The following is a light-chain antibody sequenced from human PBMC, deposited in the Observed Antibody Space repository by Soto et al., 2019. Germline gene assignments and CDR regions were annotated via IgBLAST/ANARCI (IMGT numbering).Light chain of an antibody. Sequence: EIVLTQSPGTLSLSPGERATLSYRASQSVSSNYLAWYQQKPGQAPRPLIYGASSRATGIPDRFSGSGAGTDFTLTISRLEPEDFAVYYCQQYGSSPWTFGQGTKVEIK. J-gene: IGKJ1*01. V-gene: IGKV3-20*01. CDR1: QSVSSNY. CDR2: GAS. CDR3: QQYGSSPWT.